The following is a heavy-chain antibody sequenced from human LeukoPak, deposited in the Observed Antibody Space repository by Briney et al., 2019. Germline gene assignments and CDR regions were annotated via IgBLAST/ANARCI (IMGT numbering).Heavy chain of an antibody. CDR3: ARDLGGIPFDY. CDR2: INPNSGGT. V-gene: IGHV1-2*06. J-gene: IGHJ4*02. Sequence: WMGRINPNSGGTNYAQKFQGRVTMTRDTSISTAYMELSRLRSDDTAVYYCARDLGGIPFDYWGQGTLVTVSS. D-gene: IGHD3-16*01.